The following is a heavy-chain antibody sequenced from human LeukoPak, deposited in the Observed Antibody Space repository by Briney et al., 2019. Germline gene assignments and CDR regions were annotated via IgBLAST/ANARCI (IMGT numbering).Heavy chain of an antibody. V-gene: IGHV3-48*03. CDR1: GFTFSSYE. Sequence: GGSLRLSCAASGFTFSSYEMNWVRKAPGKGLEWVSYISSGGNTIYYADSVKGRFTISRDNAKNSLYLQMNSLRAEDTAVYYCAREGTAMVSFDYWGQRTLVTVSS. CDR2: ISSGGNTI. D-gene: IGHD5-18*01. CDR3: AREGTAMVSFDY. J-gene: IGHJ4*02.